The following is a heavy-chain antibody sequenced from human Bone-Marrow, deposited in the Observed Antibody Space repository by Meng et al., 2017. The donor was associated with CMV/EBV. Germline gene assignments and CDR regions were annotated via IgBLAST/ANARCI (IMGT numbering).Heavy chain of an antibody. CDR1: GFTFADYA. J-gene: IGHJ6*02. Sequence: SLKISCAASGFTFADYAMHWVRHAPGKGLEWVSGISWNSVNMGYADSVKGRFTISRDNAKNSLYLHMISLRPEDTALYYRAKDRRYCSSTTCYGDSGYYGMDVWGQGTTVTVSS. D-gene: IGHD2-2*01. CDR3: AKDRRYCSSTTCYGDSGYYGMDV. CDR2: ISWNSVNM. V-gene: IGHV3-9*01.